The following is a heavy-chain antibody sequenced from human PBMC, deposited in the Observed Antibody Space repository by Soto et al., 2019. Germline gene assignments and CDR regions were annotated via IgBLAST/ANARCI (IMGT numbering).Heavy chain of an antibody. D-gene: IGHD3-3*01. Sequence: PGGPLRLSCAASGFTFSSYAMSWVRQAPGKGLEWVSSISGSGNSTFYADSVKGRFTISRDNSKNTLYLQMNSLRAEDTAVYYCAKGGEEWLLSTNNDYWGQGTLVTVSS. CDR1: GFTFSSYA. J-gene: IGHJ4*02. V-gene: IGHV3-23*01. CDR2: ISGSGNST. CDR3: AKGGEEWLLSTNNDY.